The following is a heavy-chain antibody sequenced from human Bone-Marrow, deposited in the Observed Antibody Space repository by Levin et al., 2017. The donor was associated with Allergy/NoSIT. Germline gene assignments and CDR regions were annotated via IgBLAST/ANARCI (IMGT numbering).Heavy chain of an antibody. Sequence: SETLSLTCTVSGGSNSSYHWSWIRRPPGKGLEWIGYAYYSGGTGSTNYNPSLKSRVTISVDTSKNQFSLKLSSVTAADTAVYYCARDRVLKPSSSRKEYYYYGMDVWGQGTTVTVSS. CDR2: AYYSGGTGST. CDR1: GGSNSSYH. CDR3: ARDRVLKPSSSRKEYYYYGMDV. V-gene: IGHV4-59*13. J-gene: IGHJ6*02. D-gene: IGHD6-6*01.